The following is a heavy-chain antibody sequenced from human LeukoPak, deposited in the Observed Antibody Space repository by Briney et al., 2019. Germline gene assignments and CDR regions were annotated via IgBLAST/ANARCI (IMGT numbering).Heavy chain of an antibody. CDR1: GGSISSSSYY. V-gene: IGHV4-39*07. Sequence: SETLSLTCTVSGGSISSSSYYWGWIRQPPGKGLEWIGNIYYSGSTYYNPSLESRVTISVDTSKNQFSLKLSSVTAADTAVYYCARTITMVRGVGIDYWGQGTLVTVSS. J-gene: IGHJ4*02. D-gene: IGHD3-10*01. CDR3: ARTITMVRGVGIDY. CDR2: IYYSGST.